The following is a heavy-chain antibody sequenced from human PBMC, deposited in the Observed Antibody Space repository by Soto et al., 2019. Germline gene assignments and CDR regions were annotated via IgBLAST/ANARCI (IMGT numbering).Heavy chain of an antibody. D-gene: IGHD2-2*01. Sequence: ASVKVSCKASGYTFTSYGISWVRQAPGQGLEWMGWISAYNGNTNYAQKLQGRVTMTTDTSTSTAYMELRSLRSDDTAVYYCARERKYCSSTSCPTFDYWGQGTLVTVSS. CDR3: ARERKYCSSTSCPTFDY. CDR2: ISAYNGNT. V-gene: IGHV1-18*01. J-gene: IGHJ4*02. CDR1: GYTFTSYG.